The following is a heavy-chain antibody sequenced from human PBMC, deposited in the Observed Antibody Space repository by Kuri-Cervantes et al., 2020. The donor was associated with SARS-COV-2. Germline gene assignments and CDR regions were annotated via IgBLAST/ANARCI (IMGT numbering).Heavy chain of an antibody. CDR2: ISGSGGST. CDR3: AKDRYQLLPPDAFDI. CDR1: GFTFDDYG. Sequence: GESLKISCAASGFTFDDYGMSWVRQAPGKGLEWVSAISGSGGSTYYADSVKGRFTISRDNSKNTLYLQMNSLRAEDTAVYYCAKDRYQLLPPDAFDIWGQGTMVTVSS. D-gene: IGHD2-2*01. J-gene: IGHJ3*02. V-gene: IGHV3-23*01.